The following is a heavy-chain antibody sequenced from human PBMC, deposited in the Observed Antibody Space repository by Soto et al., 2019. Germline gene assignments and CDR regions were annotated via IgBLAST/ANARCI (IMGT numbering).Heavy chain of an antibody. J-gene: IGHJ4*02. CDR1: GFAIRSNA. CDR3: VRAAGIAAAGSSQVVL. CDR2: ISFEGSYK. Sequence: GGSLRLSCEASGFAIRSNAIHWVRQAPGKGLEWVAVISFEGSYKYYADSVKGRFTVSRDNSKNTVSLQMDSLTGEDSALYYCVRAAGIAAAGSSQVVLWGQGALVTVSS. D-gene: IGHD6-13*01. V-gene: IGHV3-30*04.